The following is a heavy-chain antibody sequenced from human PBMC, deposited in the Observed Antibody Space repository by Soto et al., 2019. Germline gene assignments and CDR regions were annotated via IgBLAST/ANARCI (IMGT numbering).Heavy chain of an antibody. D-gene: IGHD2-21*02. CDR1: GGSISSGGYY. CDR3: ARDCGGDCYSFDGTYGMDV. CDR2: IYYSGST. Sequence: SETLSLTCTVSGGSISSGGYYWSWIRQHPGKGLEWIGYIYYSGSTYYNPSLKSRVTISVDTSKNQFSLKLSSVTAADTAVYYCARDCGGDCYSFDGTYGMDVWGQGTTVTVSS. J-gene: IGHJ6*02. V-gene: IGHV4-31*03.